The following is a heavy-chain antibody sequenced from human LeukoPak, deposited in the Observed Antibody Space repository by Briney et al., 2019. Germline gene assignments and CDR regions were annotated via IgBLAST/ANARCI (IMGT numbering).Heavy chain of an antibody. J-gene: IGHJ5*02. CDR1: GYIFTTYW. CDR3: ARQAVRGPPNFFDP. Sequence: GESLKISCQASGYIFTTYWVGWVRQMPGKGLEWIGFIYPSDSDTKYNPSFEGQVTISTDKSINTAYLQWTNLKASDTAIYYCARQAVRGPPNFFDPWGQGTLVTVSS. CDR2: IYPSDSDT. V-gene: IGHV5-51*01. D-gene: IGHD3-10*01.